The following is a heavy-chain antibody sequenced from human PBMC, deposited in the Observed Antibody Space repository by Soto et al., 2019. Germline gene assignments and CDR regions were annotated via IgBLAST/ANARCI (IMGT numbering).Heavy chain of an antibody. J-gene: IGHJ3*02. Sequence: EVQLVQSGAEVKKRGDSLKISCKGSGYSFTSYWIGWLRQMPGKGLEWMGIIYPGDSDTRYSPSFQGQVTISADKSISTAYLQWSSLKASVTAMYYCARGSPSSWYGDDAFDIWGQGTMVTVSS. V-gene: IGHV5-51*01. CDR2: IYPGDSDT. CDR3: ARGSPSSWYGDDAFDI. CDR1: GYSFTSYW. D-gene: IGHD6-13*01.